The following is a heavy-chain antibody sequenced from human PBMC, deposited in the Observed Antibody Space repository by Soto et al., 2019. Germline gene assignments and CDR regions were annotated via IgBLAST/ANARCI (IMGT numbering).Heavy chain of an antibody. J-gene: IGHJ6*03. CDR3: ARLAVEGDYYYYYMDV. CDR1: VGSISSYY. V-gene: IGHV4-59*08. CDR2: IYYSGST. Sequence: SETLSLTCTVSVGSISSYYWSWIRQPPGKGLEWIGYIYYSGSTNYNPSLKSRVTISVDTSKNQFSLKLSSVTAADTAVHYCARLAVEGDYYYYYMDVWGKGTTVTVSS.